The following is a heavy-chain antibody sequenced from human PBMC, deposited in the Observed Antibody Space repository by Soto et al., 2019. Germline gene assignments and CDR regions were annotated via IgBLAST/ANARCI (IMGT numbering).Heavy chain of an antibody. Sequence: GSLRLSCAASGFTFSSYWMHWVRQAPGKGLVWVSRINSDGSSTTYADSVKGRFTISRDNAKNTLYLQMNSLRAEDTAVYYCARVRYFDWVFDYWGQGTLVTVSS. CDR3: ARVRYFDWVFDY. J-gene: IGHJ4*02. CDR1: GFTFSSYW. CDR2: INSDGSST. V-gene: IGHV3-74*01. D-gene: IGHD3-9*01.